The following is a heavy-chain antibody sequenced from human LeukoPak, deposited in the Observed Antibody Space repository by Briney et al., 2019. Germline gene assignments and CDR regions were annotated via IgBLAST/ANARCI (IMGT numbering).Heavy chain of an antibody. Sequence: GRSLKLSCAASGFTFSSYGIHWVRQAPGKGLEWVALIWYDGSNKYYADSVKGRFTISRDNSKNTLYLQMNSLRAEDTAVYYCARGSGSRSNFYYYGMDVWGQGTRSPSP. V-gene: IGHV3-33*01. CDR2: IWYDGSNK. J-gene: IGHJ6*02. CDR3: ARGSGSRSNFYYYGMDV. D-gene: IGHD3-10*01. CDR1: GFTFSSYG.